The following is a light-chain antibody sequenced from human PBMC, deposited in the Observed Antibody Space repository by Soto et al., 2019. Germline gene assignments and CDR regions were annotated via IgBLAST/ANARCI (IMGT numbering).Light chain of an antibody. J-gene: IGKJ1*01. CDR1: QSVLYSSNNKNY. CDR2: WAS. CDR3: QQYYSTPQT. V-gene: IGKV4-1*01. Sequence: DILLTHSPDVLPVSMGERATINCKSSQSVLYSSNNKNYLAWYQQKPGQPPKLLIYWASTRESGVPDRFSGSGSGTDFTLTISSLQAEDVAVYYCQQYYSTPQTFGQGTKVDIK.